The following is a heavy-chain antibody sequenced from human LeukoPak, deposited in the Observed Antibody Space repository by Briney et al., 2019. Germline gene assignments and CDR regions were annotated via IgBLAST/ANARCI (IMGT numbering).Heavy chain of an antibody. J-gene: IGHJ4*02. CDR3: ARHSSKVAPIDY. CDR2: IIPIFGTA. CDR1: GGTFSSYA. Sequence: GASVKVSCKASGGTFSSYAISWVRQSPGQGLEWMGGIIPIFGTANYAQKFQGRVTITADKSTSTAYMELSSLRSEDTAVYYCARHSSKVAPIDYWGQGTLVTVSS. D-gene: IGHD2-15*01. V-gene: IGHV1-69*06.